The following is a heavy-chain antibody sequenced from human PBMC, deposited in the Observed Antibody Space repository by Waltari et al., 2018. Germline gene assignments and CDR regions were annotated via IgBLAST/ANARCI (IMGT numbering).Heavy chain of an antibody. Sequence: EGSRVESGGDWGQRGESLWRSSPASVFSWPVHWLGWVRQVPGKGLEWVADINESGSKKYYGDSVKRRFTMSRDNAENSVDLQMNSLRVEDTAVYYCARDDNINGASDAFDIWGQGTMVTVSS. CDR3: ARDDNINGASDAFDI. CDR1: VFSWPVHW. J-gene: IGHJ3*02. CDR2: INESGSKK. D-gene: IGHD2-8*01. V-gene: IGHV3-7*01.